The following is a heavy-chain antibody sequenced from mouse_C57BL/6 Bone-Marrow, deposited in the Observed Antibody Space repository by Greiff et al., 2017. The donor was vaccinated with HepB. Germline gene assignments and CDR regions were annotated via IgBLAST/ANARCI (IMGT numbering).Heavy chain of an antibody. CDR3: ARGHPWFAY. Sequence: EVQRVESGPGMVKPSQSLSLTCTVTGYSITSGYDWHWIRHFPGNKLEWMGYISYSGSTNYNPSLKSRISITHDTSKNHFFLKLNSVTTEDTATYYCARGHPWFAYWGQGTLVTVSA. J-gene: IGHJ3*01. CDR1: GYSITSGYD. V-gene: IGHV3-1*01. D-gene: IGHD6-1*01. CDR2: ISYSGST.